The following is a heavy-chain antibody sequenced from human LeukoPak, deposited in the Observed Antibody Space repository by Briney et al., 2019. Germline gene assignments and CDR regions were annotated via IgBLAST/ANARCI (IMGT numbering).Heavy chain of an antibody. CDR2: IIPIFGTA. J-gene: IGHJ4*02. CDR3: ARSTYSSGWFDY. D-gene: IGHD6-19*01. V-gene: IGHV1-69*06. CDR1: GGTFSSYA. Sequence: ASVKVSCKASGGTFSSYAISWVRQAPGQGLEWMGGIIPIFGTANYAQKFQGRVTITADKSTSTAYMELSSPRSEDTAVYYCARSTYSSGWFDYWGQGTLVTVSS.